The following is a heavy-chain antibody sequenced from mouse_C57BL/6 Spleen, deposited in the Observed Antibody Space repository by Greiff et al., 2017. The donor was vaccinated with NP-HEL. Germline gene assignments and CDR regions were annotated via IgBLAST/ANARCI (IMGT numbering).Heavy chain of an antibody. Sequence: EVQLQQSGAELVRPGASVKLSCTASGFNIKDDYMHWVKQRPEQGLEWIGWIDPENGDTEYASKFQGKATITADTSSNTAYLQLSSLTSEDTAVYYCTTGEYYGRDPYFDYWGQGTTLTVSS. J-gene: IGHJ2*01. CDR2: IDPENGDT. CDR1: GFNIKDDY. D-gene: IGHD1-1*01. CDR3: TTGEYYGRDPYFDY. V-gene: IGHV14-4*01.